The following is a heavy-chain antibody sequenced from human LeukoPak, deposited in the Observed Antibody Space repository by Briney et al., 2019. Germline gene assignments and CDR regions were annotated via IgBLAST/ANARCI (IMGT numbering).Heavy chain of an antibody. CDR1: GFTFSSYA. V-gene: IGHV3-30-3*01. Sequence: PGGSLRLSCAASGFTFSSYAMHWVRQAPGKGLEWVAVISYDGSNKYYADSVKGRFTISRDNSKNTLYLQMNSLRAEDTAVYYCASPRMSDYWGQGTLVTVSS. CDR2: ISYDGSNK. D-gene: IGHD2-15*01. J-gene: IGHJ4*02. CDR3: ASPRMSDY.